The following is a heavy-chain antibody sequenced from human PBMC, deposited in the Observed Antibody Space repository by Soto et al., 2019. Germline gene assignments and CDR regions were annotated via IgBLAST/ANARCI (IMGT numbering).Heavy chain of an antibody. D-gene: IGHD3-22*01. Sequence: QLQLQESGPGLVKPSETLSLTCTVSGGSISSSNYYWAWIRQPPGKGLEWIGSFYYSGGPYYKPSLKSRVSISVDTSKNQFSLKLSSVTAADTAVYYCARPIEGGSSGYYHWGQGTLVTVSS. CDR1: GGSISSSNYY. CDR3: ARPIEGGSSGYYH. CDR2: FYYSGGP. V-gene: IGHV4-39*01. J-gene: IGHJ5*02.